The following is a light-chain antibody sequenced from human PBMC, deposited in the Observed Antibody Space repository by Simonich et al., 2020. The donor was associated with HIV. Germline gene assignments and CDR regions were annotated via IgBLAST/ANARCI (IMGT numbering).Light chain of an antibody. J-gene: IGKJ2*01. CDR3: QQYYSTPPYT. V-gene: IGKV4-1*01. CDR2: GAA. CDR1: QGVLFSSKNNNY. Sequence: DIVMTQSPDSLAVYLGERATINCKSSQGVLFSSKNNNYLAWYQKKPGQPPKLLIYGAATRKSGVPDRFSGSGSGTDFTLTISSLQAEDVAVYYCQQYYSTPPYTFGQGTKLEIK.